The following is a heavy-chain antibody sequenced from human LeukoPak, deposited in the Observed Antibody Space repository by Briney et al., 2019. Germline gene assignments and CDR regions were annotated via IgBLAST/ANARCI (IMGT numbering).Heavy chain of an antibody. V-gene: IGHV3-23*01. CDR2: ITGSGGST. D-gene: IGHD3-10*01. Sequence: GGSLRLSCAASGFTFSSYAMTWVRQAPGKGLEWASEITGSGGSTYYADSVKGRFTISRDNSRNTLCLQMNSLRAEDTAVYYCARELFDFDYWGQGTLVTVSS. CDR1: GFTFSSYA. J-gene: IGHJ4*02. CDR3: ARELFDFDY.